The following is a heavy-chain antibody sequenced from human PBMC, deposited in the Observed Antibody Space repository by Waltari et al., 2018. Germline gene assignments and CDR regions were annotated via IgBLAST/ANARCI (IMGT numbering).Heavy chain of an antibody. CDR1: GFTFSSYE. CDR2: SSSGGTNM. J-gene: IGHJ4*02. D-gene: IGHD3-10*01. V-gene: IGHV3-48*03. Sequence: EVQLVESGGGLVQPGGSLRLSCAASGFTFSSYEMNWVRQAPGKGLEWGSYSSSGGTNMFYAESVKGRFTISRDNAKNSLYLHMNSLRVEDTAVYYCARERSVTGKGNLDYWGQGTLVTVSS. CDR3: ARERSVTGKGNLDY.